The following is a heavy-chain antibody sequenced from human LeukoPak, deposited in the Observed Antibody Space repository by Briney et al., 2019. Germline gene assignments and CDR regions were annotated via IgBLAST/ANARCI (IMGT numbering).Heavy chain of an antibody. CDR1: GYTFTGYY. V-gene: IGHV1-2*02. J-gene: IGHJ4*02. Sequence: ASVKVSCEASGYTFTGYYMHWVRQAPGQGLEWMGWINPNSGGTNYAQKFQGRVTMTRDTSISTAYMELSRLRSDDTAVYYCARETRSAYSGSYWRYFDYWGQGTLVTVSS. D-gene: IGHD1-26*01. CDR3: ARETRSAYSGSYWRYFDY. CDR2: INPNSGGT.